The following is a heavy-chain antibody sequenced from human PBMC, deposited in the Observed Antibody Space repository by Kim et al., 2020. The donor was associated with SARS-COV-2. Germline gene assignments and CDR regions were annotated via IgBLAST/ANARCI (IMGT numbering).Heavy chain of an antibody. CDR3: ARDRDGGSSSDY. J-gene: IGHJ4*02. D-gene: IGHD2-15*01. V-gene: IGHV4-59*01. Sequence: TNYNPCLKSRVTISIHTSRNQFSLTLASVTSADTAMYYCARDRDGGSSSDYWGQGTLVSVSS. CDR2: T.